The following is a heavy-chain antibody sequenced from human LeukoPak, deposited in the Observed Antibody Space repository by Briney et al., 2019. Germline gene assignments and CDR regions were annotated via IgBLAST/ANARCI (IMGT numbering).Heavy chain of an antibody. CDR2: IDPSDSYT. CDR1: GYSFTSYW. D-gene: IGHD2-8*01. J-gene: IGHJ6*02. CDR3: AILNGPSSKDV. Sequence: GESLKISCKGSGYSFTSYWITWVRQLPGKGLEWMGRIDPSDSYTNYSPSFQGHVTISTDKSFSTAYLQWSSLKASDTAMYYCAILNGPSSKDVWGQGTTVTVSS. V-gene: IGHV5-10-1*01.